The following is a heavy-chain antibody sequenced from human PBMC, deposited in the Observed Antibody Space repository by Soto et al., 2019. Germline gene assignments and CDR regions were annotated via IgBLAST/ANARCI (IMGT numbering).Heavy chain of an antibody. V-gene: IGHV3-7*01. J-gene: IGHJ5*02. D-gene: IGHD1-26*01. Sequence: PGGSLRLSCAVSGFTFGRYWLCWFCQAPGKGLEWVANMNQDGSEKYYVDSVKGRFTISRDNDKNSLYLQMNSLRAEDTAIYYCRIDEGFILGAVAWGQRSLVSVSS. CDR3: RIDEGFILGAVA. CDR2: MNQDGSEK. CDR1: GFTFGRYW.